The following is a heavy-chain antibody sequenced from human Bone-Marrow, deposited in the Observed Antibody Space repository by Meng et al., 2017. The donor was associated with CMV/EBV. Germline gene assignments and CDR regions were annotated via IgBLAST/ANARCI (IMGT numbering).Heavy chain of an antibody. V-gene: IGHV4-39*07. Sequence: SETLSLTCTVSGGSISSSTYYWGWIRQPPGKGLEWIGSIYSSGSTYYNPSLKSRVIISVDTSKNQFSLKLSSVTAADTAVHYCARGEGFCTGGACYFDYWGQGTLVTVPS. J-gene: IGHJ4*02. CDR2: IYSSGST. CDR1: GGSISSSTYY. CDR3: ARGEGFCTGGACYFDY. D-gene: IGHD2-8*02.